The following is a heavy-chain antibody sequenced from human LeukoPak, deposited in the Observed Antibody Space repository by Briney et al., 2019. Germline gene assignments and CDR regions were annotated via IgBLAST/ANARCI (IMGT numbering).Heavy chain of an antibody. CDR1: GFTFSSYA. V-gene: IGHV3-23*01. J-gene: IGHJ4*02. CDR3: ARAADTSGYYPAY. Sequence: TGGSLRLSCAASGFTFSSYAMSWVRQAPGKGLEWVSAISGSGGSTYYADSVKGRFTTSRDNAKNTLYLQMNSLTSEDTAVYFCARAADTSGYYPAYWGQGTLVTVSS. D-gene: IGHD3-22*01. CDR2: ISGSGGST.